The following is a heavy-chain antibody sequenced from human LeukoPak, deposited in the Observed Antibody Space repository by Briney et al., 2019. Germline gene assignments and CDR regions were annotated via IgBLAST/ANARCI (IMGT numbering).Heavy chain of an antibody. V-gene: IGHV3-53*01. CDR3: AKETASLYFDY. D-gene: IGHD2-21*02. J-gene: IGHJ4*02. CDR1: GFTVSTNY. CDR2: IYSDGST. Sequence: PGGSLRLSCAASGFTVSTNYMSWVRQAPGKGLEWVSVIYSDGSTYYADSVKGRFTISRDNSKNTLYLQMNSLRADDTAVYYCAKETASLYFDYWGQGTLVTVSS.